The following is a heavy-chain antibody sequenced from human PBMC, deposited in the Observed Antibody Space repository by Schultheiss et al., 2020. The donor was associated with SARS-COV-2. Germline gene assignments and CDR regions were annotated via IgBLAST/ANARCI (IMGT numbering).Heavy chain of an antibody. CDR2: IYYSGST. D-gene: IGHD6-13*01. V-gene: IGHV4-61*01. J-gene: IGHJ6*02. CDR3: ARAIAAAFGMDV. CDR1: GGSISSGSYY. Sequence: SETLSLTCTVSGGSISSGSYYWSWIRQPPGKGLEWIGYIYYSGSTNYNPSLKSRVTISVDTSKNQFSLKLSSVTAADTAVYYCARAIAAAFGMDVWGQGTTVTVSS.